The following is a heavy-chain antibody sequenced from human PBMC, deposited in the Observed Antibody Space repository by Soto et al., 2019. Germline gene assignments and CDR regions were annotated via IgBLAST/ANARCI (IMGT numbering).Heavy chain of an antibody. CDR2: ITGSGGST. Sequence: GGSLRLSCAASGFTFNDYAMTWVRQAPGKGLEWVSAITGSGGSTYYADSVKGRLTISRDNSKNTLYLQMNSLRAEDTALYYCAKDFYDFWSGYSSPIDSWGQGTLVTVS. D-gene: IGHD3-3*01. CDR3: AKDFYDFWSGYSSPIDS. V-gene: IGHV3-23*01. CDR1: GFTFNDYA. J-gene: IGHJ4*02.